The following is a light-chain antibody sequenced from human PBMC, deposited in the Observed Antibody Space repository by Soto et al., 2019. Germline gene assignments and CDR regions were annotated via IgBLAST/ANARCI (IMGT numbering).Light chain of an antibody. CDR1: QSVSSY. CDR2: DAS. V-gene: IGKV3-11*01. CDR3: QQRSNLWT. J-gene: IGKJ1*01. Sequence: EIVFTQSPATLSLSHGDRSSLSCRASQSVSSYLAWYQQKPGQAPRLLIYDASNRATGIPARFSGSGSGTDFTLTISSLEPEDFAVYYCQQRSNLWTFGQGTKVDI.